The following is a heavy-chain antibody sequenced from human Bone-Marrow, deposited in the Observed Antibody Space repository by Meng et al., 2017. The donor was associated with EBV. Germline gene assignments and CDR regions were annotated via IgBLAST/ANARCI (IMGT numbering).Heavy chain of an antibody. CDR2: LIPMFGAP. V-gene: IGHV1-69*01. CDR3: ASESGRGYTPDY. Sequence: QGQVETSGAEVKKPGSSVQVACKTSGGPFNSDAISWVRQAPGQGLEWLGGLIPMFGAPNYAQKFQGRVTITADASTSTHYMELSSLRSEDTAVYYCASESGRGYTPDYWGQGTLVTVSS. CDR1: GGPFNSDA. J-gene: IGHJ4*02. D-gene: IGHD3-10*01.